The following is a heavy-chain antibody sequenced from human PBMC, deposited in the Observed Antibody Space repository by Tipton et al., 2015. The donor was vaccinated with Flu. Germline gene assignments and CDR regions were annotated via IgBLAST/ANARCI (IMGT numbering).Heavy chain of an antibody. CDR3: ARALNSGREYAFDI. J-gene: IGHJ3*02. V-gene: IGHV4-38-2*02. D-gene: IGHD6-19*01. CDR2: IYRAGST. CDR1: GYFINSGYY. Sequence: LRLSCTVSGYFINSGYYWGWIRQSPGEGLQWIASIYRAGSTYYNPSLKSRVTMSVDTTKNLFYLKLNSVTAADTAVYYCARALNSGREYAFDIWGQGAVVTVSS.